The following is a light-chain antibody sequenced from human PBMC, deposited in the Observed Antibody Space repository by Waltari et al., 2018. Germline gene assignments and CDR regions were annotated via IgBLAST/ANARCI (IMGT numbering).Light chain of an antibody. V-gene: IGKV1-5*03. CDR1: QSISSW. CDR3: QQYNSYPLT. J-gene: IGKJ4*01. CDR2: KAS. Sequence: TCRASQSISSWLAWYQQKPVKAPKLLIYKASSLESGVPSRFSGSGSGTEFTLTISSLQPDDFATYYCQQYNSYPLTFGGGTKVEIK.